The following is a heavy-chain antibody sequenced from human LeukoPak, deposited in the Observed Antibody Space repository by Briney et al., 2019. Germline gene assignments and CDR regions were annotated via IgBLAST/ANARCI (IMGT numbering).Heavy chain of an antibody. CDR2: IHYSGST. CDR1: GGYVTSYY. V-gene: IGHV4-59*08. CDR3: ARAYSSSDNWFDP. D-gene: IGHD6-13*01. J-gene: IGHJ5*02. Sequence: SETLSLTCIVSGGYVTSYYWSWIRQPPGKGLEWIGYIHYSGSTNYNPSLKSRVTISVDTSKNQFSLKLSSVTAADTAVYYCARAYSSSDNWFDPWGQGTLVTVSS.